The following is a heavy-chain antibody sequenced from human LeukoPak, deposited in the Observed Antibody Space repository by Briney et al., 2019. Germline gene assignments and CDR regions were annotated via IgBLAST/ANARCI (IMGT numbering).Heavy chain of an antibody. Sequence: GGSLSLSCAASGFTFNAYFMTWIRQAPGKGLEWVSSISSSSSSYIYYADSVKGRFTISRDNAKNSLYLQMNSLRAEDTAVYYCASIVGATLDAFDIWGQGTMVTVSS. J-gene: IGHJ3*02. CDR3: ASIVGATLDAFDI. CDR1: GFTFNAYF. CDR2: ISSSSSSYI. V-gene: IGHV3-11*06. D-gene: IGHD1-26*01.